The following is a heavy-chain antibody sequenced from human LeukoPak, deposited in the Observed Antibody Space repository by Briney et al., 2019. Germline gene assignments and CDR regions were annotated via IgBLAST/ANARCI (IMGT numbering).Heavy chain of an antibody. V-gene: IGHV4-59*01. CDR3: ARGKYYDYVWGSYPLLFDY. D-gene: IGHD3-16*02. Sequence: SETLSLTCTVSGGSISSYYWSWIRQPPGKGLEWIGYIYYSGSTNYNPSLKSRVTISVDTSKNQFSLKLSSVIAADTAVYYCARGKYYDYVWGSYPLLFDYWGQGTLVTVSS. J-gene: IGHJ4*02. CDR2: IYYSGST. CDR1: GGSISSYY.